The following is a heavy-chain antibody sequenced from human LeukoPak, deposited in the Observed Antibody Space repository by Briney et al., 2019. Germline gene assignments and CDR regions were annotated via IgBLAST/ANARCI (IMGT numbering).Heavy chain of an antibody. V-gene: IGHV1-2*02. CDR1: GYTFTCYC. CDR3: ARDRVVVVPAAQDYYYYGMDV. D-gene: IGHD2-2*01. Sequence: GASVKVSCKASGYTFTCYCLHWVRQAPGQGLEWMGWINPNSGGTNYAQKFQGRVTMTRDTSISTAFMELSSLRSDDTAVYYCARDRVVVVPAAQDYYYYGMDVWGQGTTVTVSS. J-gene: IGHJ6*02. CDR2: INPNSGGT.